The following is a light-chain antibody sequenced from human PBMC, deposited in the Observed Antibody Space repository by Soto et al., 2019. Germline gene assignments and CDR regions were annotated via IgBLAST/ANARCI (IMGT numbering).Light chain of an antibody. CDR2: GAS. J-gene: IGKJ5*01. V-gene: IGKV3-15*01. Sequence: EIVMTQSPGTLSVSPGEGATLFCRASQSVRTKLAWYQQRAGQAPRLLMYGASTRATGIPDRFSGSGSGTEFTLTISSLQSEDFAVYYCQKYNSWPPITFGQGTRLEI. CDR3: QKYNSWPPIT. CDR1: QSVRTK.